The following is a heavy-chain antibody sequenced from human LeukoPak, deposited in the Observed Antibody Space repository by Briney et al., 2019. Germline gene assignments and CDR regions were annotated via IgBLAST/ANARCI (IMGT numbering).Heavy chain of an antibody. D-gene: IGHD1-7*01. CDR1: GYTFTSYD. CDR2: MNPNSGNT. J-gene: IGHJ6*03. V-gene: IGHV1-8*01. CDR3: ARGAMELGAGTYYYYMDV. Sequence: ASVKVSCKASGYTFTSYDINWVRQATGQGLEWMGWMNPNSGNTGYAQKFQGRVTMTRNTSISTAYMELSSLRSEDTAVYYCARGAMELGAGTYYYYMDVWGKGTTVTVSS.